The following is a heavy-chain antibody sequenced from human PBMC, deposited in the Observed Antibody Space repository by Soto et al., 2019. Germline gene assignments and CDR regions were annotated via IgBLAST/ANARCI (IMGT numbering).Heavy chain of an antibody. CDR3: ARVVKGLRGVISRFDS. J-gene: IGHJ4*02. V-gene: IGHV3-23*01. CDR2: IRGPGSRT. Sequence: EVQLLESGGGLVQPGGSLRLACAASGFTFNSYAMSWVRQAPGKGLEWVSAIRGPGSRTYYAGSVKGRFTISRDNSENTRHRQMNSLRVDDTAIYYCARVVKGLRGVISRFDSWGQGTLVTVSS. D-gene: IGHD3-10*01. CDR1: GFTFNSYA.